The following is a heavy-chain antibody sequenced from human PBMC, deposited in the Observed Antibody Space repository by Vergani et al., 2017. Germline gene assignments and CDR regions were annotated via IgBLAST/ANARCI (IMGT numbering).Heavy chain of an antibody. CDR3: TRHGRSGWAGYFQH. Sequence: QVQLQESGPGLVKPSETLSLTCAVSGYSISSGYYWGWIRQPPGKGLEWIGSIYYTGTTYYNEAHKSRLTISVDTSKNQFSLKLTSVTAADTAVYYCTRHGRSGWAGYFQHWGQGALVTASS. V-gene: IGHV4-38-2*01. D-gene: IGHD6-19*01. CDR2: IYYTGTT. CDR1: GYSISSGYY. J-gene: IGHJ1*01.